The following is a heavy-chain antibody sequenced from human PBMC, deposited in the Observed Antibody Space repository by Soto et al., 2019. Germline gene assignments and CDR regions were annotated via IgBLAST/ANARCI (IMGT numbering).Heavy chain of an antibody. CDR1: GGSITSYK. V-gene: IGHV4-59*01. Sequence: QVQLQESGPGLVKPSETLSLTCTVSGGSITSYKWSWIRQSPGKGLEWIAYMYSSGSSSYNPSLKSRVTISVDTSKNQYYLKLNSATAADTAMYYCAREWSAFDYWGQGILVTVSS. CDR3: AREWSAFDY. J-gene: IGHJ4*02. D-gene: IGHD2-15*01. CDR2: MYSSGSS.